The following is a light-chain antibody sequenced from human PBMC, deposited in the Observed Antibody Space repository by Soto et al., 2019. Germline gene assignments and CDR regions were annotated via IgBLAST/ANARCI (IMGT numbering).Light chain of an antibody. Sequence: DIVMTQSPDSLDVSLGERATINCKYSQSVLHTSYNKNYLAWYQQKPGHPPKVLIYWASTRESAVPDRFSGSGSVTDFTLTISNLQAEDVAVYYCQQSYSSPLTFVGGTKVEIK. J-gene: IGKJ4*01. CDR1: QSVLHTSYNKNY. CDR2: WAS. CDR3: QQSYSSPLT. V-gene: IGKV4-1*01.